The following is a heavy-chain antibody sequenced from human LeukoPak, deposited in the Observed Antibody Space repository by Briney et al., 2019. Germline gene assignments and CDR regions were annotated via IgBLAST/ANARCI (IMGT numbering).Heavy chain of an antibody. D-gene: IGHD2-2*01. CDR3: ARDVSFTNYYDFDY. J-gene: IGHJ4*02. CDR1: GYTFAGYY. CDR2: MNPDSGGT. V-gene: IGHV1-2*02. Sequence: ASVRVSCKASGYTFAGYYIHWVRQAPGQGLEWMGWMNPDSGGTNYTQNFQGRVTMTRDTSIITAYMELSRLTSDDTAVYYCARDVSFTNYYDFDYWGQGTLVTVSS.